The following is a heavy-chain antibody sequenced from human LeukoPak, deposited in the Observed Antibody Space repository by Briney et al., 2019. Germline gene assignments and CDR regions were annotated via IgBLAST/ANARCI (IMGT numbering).Heavy chain of an antibody. V-gene: IGHV3-23*01. D-gene: IGHD3-3*01. Sequence: GGTLRLSCAASGFTFSSYGMSWVRQAPGKGLEWVSAISGSGGTTNYAQKFRGRVTMTRDMSTSTVYMELSSLRSEDTAVYYCAREAITIFGVVRTQTTYGPHRFDPWGQGTLVTVSS. CDR3: AREAITIFGVVRTQTTYGPHRFDP. CDR1: GFTFSSYG. J-gene: IGHJ5*02. CDR2: ISGSGGTT.